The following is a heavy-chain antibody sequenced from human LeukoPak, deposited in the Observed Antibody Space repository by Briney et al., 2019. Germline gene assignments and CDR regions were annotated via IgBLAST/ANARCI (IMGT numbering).Heavy chain of an antibody. D-gene: IGHD3-10*01. CDR3: ASVRRGFGESSKYYSYYYMDV. J-gene: IGHJ6*03. Sequence: SETLSLTCTVSSSSISTSNYYWGWVRQPPGKALEWFGNIFYSGSTYYNPSLKSRVTISVDTSKNQLSLKLSAVTAADTAVYYCASVRRGFGESSKYYSYYYMDVWGNGTTVPIS. CDR1: SSSISTSNYY. CDR2: IFYSGST. V-gene: IGHV4-39*01.